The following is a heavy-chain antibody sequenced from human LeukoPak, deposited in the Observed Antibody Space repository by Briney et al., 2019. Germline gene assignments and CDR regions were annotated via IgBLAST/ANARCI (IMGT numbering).Heavy chain of an antibody. CDR2: ISSSSSYI. CDR3: ARTPTEKSSSWYYYYYYGMDV. D-gene: IGHD6-13*01. V-gene: IGHV3-21*01. Sequence: PGGSLRLSCAASGLTFSSYSMNWVRQAPGKGLEWVSSISSSSSYIYYADSVKGRFTISRDNAKNSLYLQMNSLRAEDTAVYYCARTPTEKSSSWYYYYYYGMDVWGQGTTVTVSS. CDR1: GLTFSSYS. J-gene: IGHJ6*02.